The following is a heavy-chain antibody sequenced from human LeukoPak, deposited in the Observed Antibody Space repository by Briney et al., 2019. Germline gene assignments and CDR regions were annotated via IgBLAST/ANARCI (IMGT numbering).Heavy chain of an antibody. V-gene: IGHV1-2*06. CDR1: GYTFTGYY. J-gene: IGHJ6*02. D-gene: IGHD3-3*01. Sequence: GASVKVSCKASGYTFTGYYMHWVRQAPGQGLEWMGRINPNSGGTNYAQKFQGRVTMTRDTSISTAYMELSRLRSDDTAVYYCARGTSNYDFWSGYYPTPTSYYGMDVWGQGTTVTVSS. CDR2: INPNSGGT. CDR3: ARGTSNYDFWSGYYPTPTSYYGMDV.